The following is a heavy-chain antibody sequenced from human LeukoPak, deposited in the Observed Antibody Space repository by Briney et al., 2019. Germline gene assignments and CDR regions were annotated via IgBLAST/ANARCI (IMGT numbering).Heavy chain of an antibody. CDR3: ASQSGYYSVSAFDY. CDR1: GFTFSNYA. V-gene: IGHV3-23*01. D-gene: IGHD3-3*01. Sequence: GGSLRLSCAASGFTFSNYAMSWVRQAPGEGLEWVSAISGSGGSTYYADSVKGRFTISRDNSKNTLYLQMNSLRAEDTAVYYCASQSGYYSVSAFDYWGQGTLVTVSS. CDR2: ISGSGGST. J-gene: IGHJ4*02.